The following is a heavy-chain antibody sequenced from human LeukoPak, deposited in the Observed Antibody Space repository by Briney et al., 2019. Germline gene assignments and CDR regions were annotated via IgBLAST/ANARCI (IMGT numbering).Heavy chain of an antibody. J-gene: IGHJ5*02. V-gene: IGHV3-30-3*01. Sequence: GRSLRLSCAASGFTFSSYAMHWVRQAPGKGLEWVAVISYDGSSKNYADSVKGRFTISRDNSENTLYLQMSSLKTDDSAVYYRARNPAAWFGELSSWFDPWGQGTLVTVSS. CDR3: ARNPAAWFGELSSWFDP. CDR2: ISYDGSSK. CDR1: GFTFSSYA. D-gene: IGHD3-10*01.